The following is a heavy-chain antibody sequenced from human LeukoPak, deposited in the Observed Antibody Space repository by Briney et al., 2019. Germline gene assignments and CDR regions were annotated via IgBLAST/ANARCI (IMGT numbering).Heavy chain of an antibody. CDR1: GFTFSGST. D-gene: IGHD1-1*01. J-gene: IGHJ3*02. V-gene: IGHV3-73*01. CDR2: IRSKANSYAT. Sequence: GESLKLSCAASGFTFSGSTMHWVRQASGKGLEWDGRIRSKANSYATAYAASVKGRFTISRDDSKNTAYLQMNSLKTEDTAVYYCTRLETTTDAFDIWGQGTMVTVSS. CDR3: TRLETTTDAFDI.